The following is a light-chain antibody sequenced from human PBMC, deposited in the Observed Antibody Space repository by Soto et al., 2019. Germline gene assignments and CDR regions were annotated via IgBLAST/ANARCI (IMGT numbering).Light chain of an antibody. CDR3: QQYNNWPPYT. Sequence: EVVLTRSPGTLSLWRLERATLCFMASERIYSAYLGWYQQKPGQAPRLLIYDASNRATGIPARFSGSGSGTDFTLTISSLEPEDFAVYYCQQYNNWPPYTFGQGTRLEIK. CDR2: DAS. J-gene: IGKJ5*01. CDR1: ERIYSAY. V-gene: IGKV3-11*01.